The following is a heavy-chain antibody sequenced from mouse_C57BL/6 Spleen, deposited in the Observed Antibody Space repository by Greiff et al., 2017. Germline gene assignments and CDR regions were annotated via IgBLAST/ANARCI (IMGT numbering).Heavy chain of an antibody. V-gene: IGHV1-82*01. J-gene: IGHJ2*01. D-gene: IGHD1-1*01. CDR3: AREYYGSSYRLHY. CDR2: IYPGDGDT. CDR1: GYAFSSSW. Sequence: VQLQQSGPELVKPGASVKISCKASGYAFSSSWMNWVKQRPGKGLEWIGRIYPGDGDTNYNGKFKGKATLTADKSSSTAYMQLSSLTSEDSAVYVCAREYYGSSYRLHYWGQGTTLTVSS.